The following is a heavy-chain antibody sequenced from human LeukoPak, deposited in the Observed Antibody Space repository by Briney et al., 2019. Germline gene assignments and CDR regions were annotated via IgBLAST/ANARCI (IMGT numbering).Heavy chain of an antibody. CDR3: ARDLYCGGDCSWWAFDI. Sequence: ASVKVSCKASGYTFTSYYMHWVRQAPGQGLEWMGIINPSGGSTSYAQKFQGRVTMTSDTSTSTVYMELSSLRSEDTAVYYCARDLYCGGDCSWWAFDIWGQGTMVTVSS. J-gene: IGHJ3*02. D-gene: IGHD2-21*02. CDR1: GYTFTSYY. V-gene: IGHV1-46*01. CDR2: INPSGGST.